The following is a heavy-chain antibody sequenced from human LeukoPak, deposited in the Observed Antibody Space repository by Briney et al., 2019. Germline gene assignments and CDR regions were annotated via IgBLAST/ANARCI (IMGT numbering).Heavy chain of an antibody. V-gene: IGHV4-59*01. J-gene: IGHJ6*02. CDR2: IYFSGST. Sequence: SETLSLTCTVSDDSIGNYYWSWIRQSPGKGLEWIGYIYFSGSTNYNPSLKRQVTMSVVTSKNQFSLRLTSVTAADTATYYCARVGGSNFYNYGMDVWGQGTTVIVSS. D-gene: IGHD4-11*01. CDR3: ARVGGSNFYNYGMDV. CDR1: DDSIGNYY.